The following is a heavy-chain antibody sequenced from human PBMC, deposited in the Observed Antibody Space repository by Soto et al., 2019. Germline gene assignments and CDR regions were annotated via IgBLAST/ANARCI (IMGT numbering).Heavy chain of an antibody. CDR1: GYSISSGYY. J-gene: IGHJ4*02. D-gene: IGHD2-2*01. V-gene: IGHV4-38-2*02. CDR3: ARDRYCTSSSCKGFDY. Sequence: SETLSLTCAVSGYSISSGYYWGWIRQPPGKGLEWIGSSYDSGKTYYNPSLKSRVTISVDTSKNQFSLKLSSVTAADAAMYYCARDRYCTSSSCKGFDYWGQGTLVTVSS. CDR2: SYDSGKT.